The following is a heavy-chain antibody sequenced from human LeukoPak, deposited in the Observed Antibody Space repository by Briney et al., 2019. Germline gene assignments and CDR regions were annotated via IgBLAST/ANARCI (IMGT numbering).Heavy chain of an antibody. Sequence: PGGSLRLSCAASGFTFSSYSMNWVRQAPGKGLEWVSYISSSSSTIYYADSVKGRFTISRDNAKNSLYLQMSSLRAEDTAVYYCARESGSYDAFDIWGQGTMVTVSS. V-gene: IGHV3-48*04. D-gene: IGHD1-26*01. CDR2: ISSSSSTI. CDR1: GFTFSSYS. CDR3: ARESGSYDAFDI. J-gene: IGHJ3*02.